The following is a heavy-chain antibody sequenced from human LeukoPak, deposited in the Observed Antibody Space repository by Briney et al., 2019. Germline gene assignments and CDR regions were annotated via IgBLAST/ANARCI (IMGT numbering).Heavy chain of an antibody. V-gene: IGHV4-39*01. CDR3: ARRLSPLNWFDP. CDR2: IYYSGST. CDR1: GGSISSSSYY. Sequence: PSETLSLTCTVSGGSISSSSYYWGWIRQPPGKGLEWIGSIYYSGSTYYNPSLKSRVTISVDTSKNQFSLKLSSVTVADTAVYYCARRLSPLNWFDPWGQGTLVTVSS. J-gene: IGHJ5*02.